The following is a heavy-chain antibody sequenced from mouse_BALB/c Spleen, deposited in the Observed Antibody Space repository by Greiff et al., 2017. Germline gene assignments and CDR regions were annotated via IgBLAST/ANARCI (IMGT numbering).Heavy chain of an antibody. J-gene: IGHJ4*01. V-gene: IGHV5-9-4*01. CDR2: ISSGGSYT. D-gene: IGHD2-14*01. CDR3: SRVVRRGAMDY. CDR1: GFTFSSYA. Sequence: EVQVVESGGGLVKPGGSLKLSCAASGFTFSSYAMSWVRQSPEKRLEWVAEISSGGSYTYYPDTVTGRFTISRENAKNTLYLEMSSLRSEDTAMYYCSRVVRRGAMDYWGQGTSVTVSS.